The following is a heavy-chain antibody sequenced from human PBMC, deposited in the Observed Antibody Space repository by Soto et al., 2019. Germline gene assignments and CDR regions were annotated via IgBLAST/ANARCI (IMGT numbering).Heavy chain of an antibody. V-gene: IGHV3-30-3*01. CDR2: ISYDGSNK. CDR1: GFTFSSYA. J-gene: IGHJ5*02. Sequence: GGSLRLSCAASGFTFSSYAMHWVRQAPGKGLEWVAVISYDGSNKYYADSVKGRFTISRDNSKNTLYLQMNSLRAEDTAVYYCARVYGLTTYYDFWSGYSWSLGAYNWFDPWGQGTLVTVSS. D-gene: IGHD3-3*01. CDR3: ARVYGLTTYYDFWSGYSWSLGAYNWFDP.